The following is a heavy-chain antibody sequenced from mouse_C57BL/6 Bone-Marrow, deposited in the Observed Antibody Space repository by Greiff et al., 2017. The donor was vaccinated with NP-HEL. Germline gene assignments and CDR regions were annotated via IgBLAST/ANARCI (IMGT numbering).Heavy chain of an antibody. V-gene: IGHV1-26*01. D-gene: IGHD1-1*02. CDR1: GYTFTDYY. CDR2: INPNNGGT. CDR3: ARPPYGYDAMDY. J-gene: IGHJ4*01. Sequence: EVQLQQSGPELVKPGASVKISCKASGYTFTDYYMNWVKQSHGKSLEWIGDINPNNGGTSYNQKFKGKATLTVDKSSSTAYMELRSLTSEDSAVYYCARPPYGYDAMDYWGQGTSVTVSS.